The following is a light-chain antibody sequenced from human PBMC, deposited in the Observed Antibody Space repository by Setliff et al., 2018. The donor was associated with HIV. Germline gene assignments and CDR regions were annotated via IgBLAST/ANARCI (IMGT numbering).Light chain of an antibody. CDR2: EVT. J-gene: IGLJ1*01. Sequence: QSALTQPASASGSPGQSITISCTGTSSDVGSYNFVSWYQQHPGKAPKLMIYEVTKRPSGVSSRFSGSKSGNTSSLTISGLQTEDEADYYCCSNTGSNTYVFGTGTKVTVL. V-gene: IGLV2-23*02. CDR1: SSDVGSYNF. CDR3: CSNTGSNTYV.